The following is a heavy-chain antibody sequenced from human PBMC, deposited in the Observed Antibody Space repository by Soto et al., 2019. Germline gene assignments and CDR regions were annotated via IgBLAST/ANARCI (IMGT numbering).Heavy chain of an antibody. J-gene: IGHJ3*02. CDR3: AWRGRKDEIDM. V-gene: IGHV3-11*05. Sequence: QVQLVESGGGLVKPGRSLRLSCATSGFTFSDYYMTWIRQAPGKGLEWVSYISSSTSYTNYADSVKGRFTISRDNAKDSLYLQMKSLRAEDTAVYYGAWRGRKDEIDMWGQGTTVAVSS. CDR1: GFTFSDYY. D-gene: IGHD2-15*01. CDR2: ISSSTSYT.